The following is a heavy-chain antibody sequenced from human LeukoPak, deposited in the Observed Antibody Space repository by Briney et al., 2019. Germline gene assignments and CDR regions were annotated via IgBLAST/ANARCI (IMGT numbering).Heavy chain of an antibody. CDR1: GGSISSSSYY. D-gene: IGHD1-7*01. V-gene: IGHV4-39*07. Sequence: SETLSLTCTVSGGSISSSSYYWGWIRQPPGKGLEWIGEINHSGSTNYNPSLKSRVTISVDTSKNQFSLKLSSVTAADTAVYYCARLELRGSQTFDYWGQGTLVTVSS. J-gene: IGHJ4*02. CDR2: INHSGST. CDR3: ARLELRGSQTFDY.